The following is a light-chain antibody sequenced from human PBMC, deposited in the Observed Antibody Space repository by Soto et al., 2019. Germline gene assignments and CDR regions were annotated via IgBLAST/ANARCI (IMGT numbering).Light chain of an antibody. J-gene: IGLJ3*02. CDR2: EVN. CDR1: SSDVGGYNY. CDR3: SSYTITTTWV. V-gene: IGLV2-14*01. Sequence: QSALTQPASVSGSPGQSITISCTGTSSDVGGYNYVSWYQQHPGKAPKLMIYEVNNRPSGVSNRFSGSRSGNTASLTISGLQSEDEADYYCSSYTITTTWVFGGGTKVTVL.